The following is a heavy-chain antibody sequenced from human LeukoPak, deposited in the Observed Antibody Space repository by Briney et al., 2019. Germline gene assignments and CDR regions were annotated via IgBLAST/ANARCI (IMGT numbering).Heavy chain of an antibody. J-gene: IGHJ4*02. Sequence: PGGSLRLSCAASGFTFSSYEMNWVRQAPGKGLEWVSYISSSGSTIYYADSVKGRFTISRDNAKNSLYLQMNSLRAEDTAVYYCARSTRGVVPAALGYWGQGTLVTVSS. CDR2: ISSSGSTI. CDR3: ARSTRGVVPAALGY. CDR1: GFTFSSYE. V-gene: IGHV3-48*03. D-gene: IGHD2-2*01.